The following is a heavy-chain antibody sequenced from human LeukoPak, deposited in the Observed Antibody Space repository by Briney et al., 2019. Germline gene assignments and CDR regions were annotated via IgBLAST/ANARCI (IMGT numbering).Heavy chain of an antibody. CDR1: GGSISSGGYY. V-gene: IGHV4-31*03. Sequence: PSQTLSLTCTVSGGSISSGGYYWSWIRQHPGKGLEWIGYIYYSGSTYHNPSLKSRVTISVDTSKNQFSLKLSSVTAADTAVYYCARQSSVWGSYRYTRAWFDPWGQGTLVTVSS. CDR3: ARQSSVWGSYRYTRAWFDP. CDR2: IYYSGST. J-gene: IGHJ5*02. D-gene: IGHD3-16*02.